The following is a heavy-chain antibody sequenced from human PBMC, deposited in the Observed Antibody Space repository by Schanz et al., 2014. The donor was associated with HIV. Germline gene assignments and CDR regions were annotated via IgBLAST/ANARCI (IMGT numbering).Heavy chain of an antibody. Sequence: VQLVESGGGLVQPGGSLRLSCAASGFTFSRYWMTWVRQAPGKGLEWVAVISYDGSRKHFADSVKGRFTISRDNSKNTMFLQMNSLRVEDTAIYYCAKIRGTRGAYDGMDVWGQGTTVTVSS. V-gene: IGHV3-30*18. J-gene: IGHJ6*02. CDR2: ISYDGSRK. CDR3: AKIRGTRGAYDGMDV. CDR1: GFTFSRYW. D-gene: IGHD3-10*01.